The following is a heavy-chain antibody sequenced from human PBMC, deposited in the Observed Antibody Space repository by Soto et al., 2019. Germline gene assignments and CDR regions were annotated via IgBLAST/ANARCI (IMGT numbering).Heavy chain of an antibody. V-gene: IGHV4-59*07. J-gene: IGHJ5*02. CDR1: RDTICNSL. D-gene: IGHD5-12*01. CDR3: ARGYSELYTGYDYLFDP. Sequence: HSCSLALTSAASRDTICNSLWSWIRQPPGKGPEWIGSIYSSGSANYNPSLKSRVAFSVDTSKNHFSLKLSSVTAADTAFYYCARGYSELYTGYDYLFDPWGQGTLVTVSS. CDR2: IYSSGSA.